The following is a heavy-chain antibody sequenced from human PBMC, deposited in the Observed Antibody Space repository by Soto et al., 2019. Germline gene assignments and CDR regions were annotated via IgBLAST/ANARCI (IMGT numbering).Heavy chain of an antibody. Sequence: GGSLRLSCTGSGFTFSSYAMSWVRQAPGRGLEWVSAISGSGGSTYYADSAKGRFTISRDNSKNTLYLQMNSLRAEDTAVYYCAKYDSSSWAYYLDYWGQGTLVTVSS. J-gene: IGHJ4*02. V-gene: IGHV3-23*01. CDR1: GFTFSSYA. CDR2: ISGSGGST. D-gene: IGHD6-13*01. CDR3: AKYDSSSWAYYLDY.